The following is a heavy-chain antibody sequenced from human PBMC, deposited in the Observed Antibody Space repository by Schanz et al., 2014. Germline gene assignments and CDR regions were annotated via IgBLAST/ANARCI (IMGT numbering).Heavy chain of an antibody. V-gene: IGHV3-53*04. D-gene: IGHD6-13*01. CDR3: ARLSSSSWYTAFDC. Sequence: EVQLVESGGGLIHPGGSLRLSCAASGFTVSSSSMSWVRQAPGSGLEWVSLIYSGDKSYYADSVKGRFTISRLISQNTRYLQMNSLRTEDTAVYYCARLSSSSWYTAFDCGGQGTLVTVSS. CDR1: GFTVSSSS. CDR2: IYSGDKS. J-gene: IGHJ4*02.